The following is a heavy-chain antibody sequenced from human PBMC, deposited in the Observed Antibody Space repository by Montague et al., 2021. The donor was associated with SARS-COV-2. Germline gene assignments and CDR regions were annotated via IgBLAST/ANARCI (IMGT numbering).Heavy chain of an antibody. J-gene: IGHJ6*02. V-gene: IGHV3-30*04. CDR3: ARKDYYYGMDV. Sequence: SLSLSFAASGFTFSSYAMHWVRQAPGKGLEWVAVISYDGSNKYYADSVKGRFTISRDNSKNTLYLQMNSLRAEDTAVYYCARKDYYYGMDVWGQGTTVTVSS. CDR1: GFTFSSYA. CDR2: ISYDGSNK.